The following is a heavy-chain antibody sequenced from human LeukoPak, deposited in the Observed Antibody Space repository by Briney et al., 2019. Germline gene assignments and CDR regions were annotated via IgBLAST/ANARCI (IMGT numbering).Heavy chain of an antibody. CDR3: ARESHIYSYGPDFDY. J-gene: IGHJ4*02. CDR2: INHSGST. V-gene: IGHV4-34*01. D-gene: IGHD5-18*01. CDR1: GGSFSGYY. Sequence: SETLSLTCAVYGGSFSGYYWSWIRQPPGKGLEWIGEINHSGSTNYNPSLKSRVTISVDTSKNQFSLKLSSVTAADTAVYYCARESHIYSYGPDFDYWGQGTLVTVSS.